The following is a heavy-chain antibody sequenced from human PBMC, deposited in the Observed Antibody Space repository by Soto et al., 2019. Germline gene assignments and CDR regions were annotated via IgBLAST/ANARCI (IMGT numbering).Heavy chain of an antibody. CDR1: GFTFSSYG. V-gene: IGHV3-33*01. Sequence: QVQLVESGGGAVQPGRSLRLSCAASGFTFSSYGMHWVRQAPGKGLEWVAVIWYDGSNKYYADSVKGRFTISRDNSKNTLYLQLNSLRAEDTAVYYCARTHTGGWYFDYWGQGTLVTVSS. J-gene: IGHJ4*02. CDR3: ARTHTGGWYFDY. CDR2: IWYDGSNK. D-gene: IGHD6-19*01.